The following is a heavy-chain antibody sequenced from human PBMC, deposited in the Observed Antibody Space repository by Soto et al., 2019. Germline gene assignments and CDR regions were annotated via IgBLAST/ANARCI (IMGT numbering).Heavy chain of an antibody. CDR1: GGTLSSYA. V-gene: IGHV1-69*01. CDR2: IIPISGSA. J-gene: IGHJ6*02. Sequence: QVQLVQSGAEVKKPGSSVKVSCKAPGGTLSSYAINWVRQAPGQGLEWMGGIIPISGSANYAPKFHGRVPMSAEASTSTAYMEVSSLRSEGMAVYYCAGTREIPYYLGMDVWGQGTSVTVSS. D-gene: IGHD1-1*01. CDR3: AGTREIPYYLGMDV.